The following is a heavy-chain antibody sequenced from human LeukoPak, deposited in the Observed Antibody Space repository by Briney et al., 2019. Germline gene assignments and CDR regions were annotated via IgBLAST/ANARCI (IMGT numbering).Heavy chain of an antibody. CDR2: IYHSGST. D-gene: IGHD3-10*01. CDR1: GGSVSSGSYY. Sequence: SETLSLTCTVSGGSVSSGSYYWSWIRQPPGKGLEWIGYIYHSGSTNYNPSLKSRVTISVDTSKNQFSLKLSSVTAADTAVYYCARSLGSHVPIPVNYYYYMDVWGKGTTATVSS. CDR3: ARSLGSHVPIPVNYYYYMDV. V-gene: IGHV4-61*01. J-gene: IGHJ6*03.